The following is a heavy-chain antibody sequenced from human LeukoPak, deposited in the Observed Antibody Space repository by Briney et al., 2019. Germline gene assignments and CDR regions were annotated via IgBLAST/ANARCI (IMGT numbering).Heavy chain of an antibody. J-gene: IGHJ4*02. Sequence: SVKVSCKASGGTFSSYAISWARQAPGQGLEWMGGIIPIFGTANYAQKFQGRVTITADESTSTAYMELSSLRSEDTAVYYCATPGGDCSGGSCYSRPFDYWGQGTLVTVSS. CDR3: ATPGGDCSGGSCYSRPFDY. V-gene: IGHV1-69*13. CDR2: IIPIFGTA. D-gene: IGHD2-15*01. CDR1: GGTFSSYA.